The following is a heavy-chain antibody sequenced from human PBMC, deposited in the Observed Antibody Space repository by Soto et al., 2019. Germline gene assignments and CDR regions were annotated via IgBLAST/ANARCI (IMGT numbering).Heavy chain of an antibody. J-gene: IGHJ4*02. CDR3: ARAHPLH. V-gene: IGHV3-7*01. CDR2: INDDGSVK. CDR1: GFTFSGYW. Sequence: EVQLVESGGGLVQPGGSLRLSCAASGFTFSGYWMSWVRQAPGKGLEWVANINDDGSVKYYVDSVKGRFTISRDNAKNSLFLQMNSLRAEDTAVYYCARAHPLHWGQGTLVTVSS.